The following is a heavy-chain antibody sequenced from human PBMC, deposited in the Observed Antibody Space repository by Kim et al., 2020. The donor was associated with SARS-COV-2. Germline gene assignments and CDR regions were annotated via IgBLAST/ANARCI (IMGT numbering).Heavy chain of an antibody. CDR2: IIPIFGTA. J-gene: IGHJ6*02. D-gene: IGHD6-13*01. CDR1: GGTFSSYA. V-gene: IGHV1-69*13. CDR3: ARDNSSSSWYYYYYGMDV. Sequence: SVKVSCKASGGTFSSYAISWVRQAPGQGLEWMGGIIPIFGTANYAQKFQGRVTITADVSTSTAYMELSSLRSEDTAVYYCARDNSSSSWYYYYYGMDVWGQGTTVTVSS.